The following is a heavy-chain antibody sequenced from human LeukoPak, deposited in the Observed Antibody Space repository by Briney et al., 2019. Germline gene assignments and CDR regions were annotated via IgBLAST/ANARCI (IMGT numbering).Heavy chain of an antibody. J-gene: IGHJ4*02. Sequence: PGGSLRLSCAASGFTFGSYWMHWVRQAPGKGLVWVSRINSDGSSTSYADSVKGRFTISRDNAKNTLYLQMNSLRAEDTAVYYCARVVGSSGWYLGYWGQGTLVTVSS. D-gene: IGHD6-19*01. CDR3: ARVVGSSGWYLGY. V-gene: IGHV3-74*01. CDR2: INSDGSST. CDR1: GFTFGSYW.